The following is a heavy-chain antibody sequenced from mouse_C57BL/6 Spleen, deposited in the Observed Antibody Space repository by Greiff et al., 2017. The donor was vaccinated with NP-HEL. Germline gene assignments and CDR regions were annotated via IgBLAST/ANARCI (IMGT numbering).Heavy chain of an antibody. CDR1: GYTFTSYW. CDR2: IHPNSGST. J-gene: IGHJ3*01. D-gene: IGHD2-4*01. Sequence: QVQLQQPGAELVKPGASVKLSCKASGYTFTSYWMHWVKQRPGQGLEWIGMIHPNSGSTNYNEKFKSKATLTVDKSSSTAYMQLSSLTSEDSAVYYGAREGDYEAWFAYWGQGTLVTVAA. CDR3: AREGDYEAWFAY. V-gene: IGHV1-64*01.